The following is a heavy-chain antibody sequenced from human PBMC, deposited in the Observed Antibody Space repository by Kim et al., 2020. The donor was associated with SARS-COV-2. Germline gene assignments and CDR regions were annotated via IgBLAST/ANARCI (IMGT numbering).Heavy chain of an antibody. CDR3: ARPSSSWDPFDY. D-gene: IGHD6-13*01. CDR2: IYYSGST. CDR1: GGSISSSSYY. J-gene: IGHJ4*02. Sequence: SETLSLTCTVSGGSISSSSYYWGWIRQPPGKGLEWIGSIYYSGSTYYNPSLKSRVTISVDTSKNQFSLKLSSVTAADTAVYYCARPSSSWDPFDYWGQGTLVTVSS. V-gene: IGHV4-39*01.